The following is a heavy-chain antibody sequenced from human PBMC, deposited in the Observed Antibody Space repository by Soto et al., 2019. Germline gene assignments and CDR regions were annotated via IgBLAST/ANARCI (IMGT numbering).Heavy chain of an antibody. Sequence: SGAEVKKPGASVKVSCQASGNTFTNYAISWVRQAPGQGLEWMGWISASTRNTDQAQNFQGRVTMTIDTSTNTANMELRSLRSDDTAVYYCARCYCSVGSCYACWHFDLWGRGTLVTVSS. D-gene: IGHD2-15*01. J-gene: IGHJ2*01. CDR3: ARCYCSVGSCYACWHFDL. CDR2: ISASTRNT. CDR1: GNTFTNYA. V-gene: IGHV1-18*01.